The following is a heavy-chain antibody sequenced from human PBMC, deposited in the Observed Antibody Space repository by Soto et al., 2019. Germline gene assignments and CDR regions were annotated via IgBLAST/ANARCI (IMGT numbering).Heavy chain of an antibody. CDR2: VKTKSEGETT. V-gene: IGHV3-15*07. CDR1: GFTFGDAW. Sequence: GGSLRLSCVASGFTFGDAWMNWVRQAAGKGLERVGHVKTKSEGETTDYAAPVKGRFTIWRDDSTNTLYLQMNSLKSEDTGKYFCTTLGPSWGQGTQVTVSS. J-gene: IGHJ5*02. CDR3: TTLGPS.